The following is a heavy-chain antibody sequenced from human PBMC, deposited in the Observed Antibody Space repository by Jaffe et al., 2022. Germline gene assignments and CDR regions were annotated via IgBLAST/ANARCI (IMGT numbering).Heavy chain of an antibody. J-gene: IGHJ3*02. CDR2: IIPILGIA. D-gene: IGHD4-4*01. Sequence: QVQLVQSGAEVKKPGSSVKVSCKASGGTFSSYTISWVRQAPGQGLEWMGRIIPILGIANYAQKFQGRVTITADKSTSTAYMELSSLRSEDTAVYYCARPGLGRDYSNDAFDIWGQGTMVTVSS. V-gene: IGHV1-69*02. CDR1: GGTFSSYT. CDR3: ARPGLGRDYSNDAFDI.